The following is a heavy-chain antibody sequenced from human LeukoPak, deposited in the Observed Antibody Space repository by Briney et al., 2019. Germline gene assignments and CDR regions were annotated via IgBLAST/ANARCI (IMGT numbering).Heavy chain of an antibody. Sequence: SGTLSLTCAVYGGSFSGYYWSWIRQPPGKGLEWIGEINHSGSTNYNPSLKSRVTISVDTSKNQFSLKLSSVTAADTAVYYCARGSNYGDYVGLVYWGQGTLVTVSS. J-gene: IGHJ4*02. CDR2: INHSGST. D-gene: IGHD4-17*01. CDR1: GGSFSGYY. V-gene: IGHV4-34*01. CDR3: ARGSNYGDYVGLVY.